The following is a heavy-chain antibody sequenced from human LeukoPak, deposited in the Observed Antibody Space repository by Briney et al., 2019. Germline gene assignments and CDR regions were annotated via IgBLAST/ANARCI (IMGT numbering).Heavy chain of an antibody. V-gene: IGHV3-33*08. D-gene: IGHD1-26*01. CDR1: GGSFSDYY. J-gene: IGHJ5*02. CDR2: IWYDGSNR. CDR3: AGDRKSGNFLGEFDH. Sequence: RPSETLSLTCAVYGGSFSDYYWSWIRQAPGKGLEWVALIWYDGSNRYYVDSVRGRFTISRDNSKNTLYLQMTSLRAEDTAIYYCAGDRKSGNFLGEFDHWGQGTLVTVSS.